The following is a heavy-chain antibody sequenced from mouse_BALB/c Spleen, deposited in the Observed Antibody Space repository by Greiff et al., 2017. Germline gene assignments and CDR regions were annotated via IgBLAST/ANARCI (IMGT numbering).Heavy chain of an antibody. CDR3: ARGDFDV. V-gene: IGHV1S132*01. Sequence: QVQLQQSGAELVKPGASVKLSCKTSGYTFTSYWIQWVKQRPGQGLGWIGEIFPGTGTTYYNEKFKGKATLTIDTSASTAYMQLSSLTSEDSAVYFCARGDFDVWGAGTTVTVSS. CDR1: GYTFTSYW. CDR2: IFPGTGTT. J-gene: IGHJ1*01.